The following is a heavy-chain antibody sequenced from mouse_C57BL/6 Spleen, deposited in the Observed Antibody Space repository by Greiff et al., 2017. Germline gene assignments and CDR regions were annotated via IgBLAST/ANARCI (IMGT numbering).Heavy chain of an antibody. V-gene: IGHV1-64*01. CDR2: IHPNSGST. Sequence: QVQLQQPGAELVKPGASVKLSCKASGYTFTSYWMHWVKQRPGQGLEWIGMIHPNSGSTNYNEKFKSKATLTVDKSSSTAYMQLSSLTSEDSAVYYCAREVYDYDEYYAMDYWGQGTSVTVSS. J-gene: IGHJ4*01. D-gene: IGHD2-4*01. CDR1: GYTFTSYW. CDR3: AREVYDYDEYYAMDY.